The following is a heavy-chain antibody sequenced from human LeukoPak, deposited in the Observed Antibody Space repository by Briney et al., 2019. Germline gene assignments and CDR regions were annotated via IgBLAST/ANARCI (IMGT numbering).Heavy chain of an antibody. J-gene: IGHJ3*02. CDR2: KYYSGSA. Sequence: KASETLSLTCNVSSLSVSDGRYYWTWIRQHPGKGLEWIGYKYYSGSAKYNPSLKSRLTISIDTSKNKFSLQLSSVTAADTATYYCATPYCSGISCLDVFNIWGQGTRVTVSS. V-gene: IGHV4-31*03. CDR3: ATPYCSGISCLDVFNI. D-gene: IGHD2-2*01. CDR1: SLSVSDGRYY.